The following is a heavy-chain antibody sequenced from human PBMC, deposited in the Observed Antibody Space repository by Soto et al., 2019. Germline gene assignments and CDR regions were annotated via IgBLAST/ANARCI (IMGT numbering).Heavy chain of an antibody. J-gene: IGHJ4*02. V-gene: IGHV3-21*01. CDR2: ISSSSSYI. CDR3: ARGDYFDY. Sequence: EVQLVESGGGLVKPGGSLRLSCAASGFTFISYRMNWVRQAPGKGLEWVSSISSSSSYIYYADPVKRRFTISRDNAKKTLYLQMTSLRAEDTAVYFCARGDYFDYWGQGILVTVSS. CDR1: GFTFISYR.